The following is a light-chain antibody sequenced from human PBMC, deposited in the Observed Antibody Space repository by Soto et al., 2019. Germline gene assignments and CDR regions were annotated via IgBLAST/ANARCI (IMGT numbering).Light chain of an antibody. CDR2: WAS. CDR1: QSVLYSSNNKNY. Sequence: DIVMTQSPDSLAVSLGERATINYKSSQSVLYSSNNKNYLAWYQQKPGQPPKLLIYWASTRESGVPDRFSGSGSGTDFTLTISSLQAEDVAVYYCQQYYSTLLITFGQGTRLEIK. J-gene: IGKJ5*01. CDR3: QQYYSTLLIT. V-gene: IGKV4-1*01.